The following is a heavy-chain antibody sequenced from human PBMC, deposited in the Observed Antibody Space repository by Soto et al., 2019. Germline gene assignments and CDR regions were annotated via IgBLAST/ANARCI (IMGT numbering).Heavy chain of an antibody. V-gene: IGHV1-46*03. CDR1: GYTFTSYY. D-gene: IGHD3-10*01. CDR3: ARPITMVRGGPMDV. CDR2: INPSGGST. J-gene: IGHJ6*02. Sequence: GVSVTLSCQASGYTFTSYYMHWVRQAPGQGLEWMGIINPSGGSTSYAQKFQGRVTMTRDTSTSTVYMELSSLRSEDTAVYYCARPITMVRGGPMDVWGQGTTVTVSS.